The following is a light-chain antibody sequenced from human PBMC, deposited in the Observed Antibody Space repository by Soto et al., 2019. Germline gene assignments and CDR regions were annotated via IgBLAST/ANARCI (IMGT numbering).Light chain of an antibody. J-gene: IGLJ2*01. V-gene: IGLV2-8*01. CDR1: SSDVGGYQY. Sequence: QSALTQPPSASGSPGQSVTISCTGTSSDVGGYQYVSWFQQKSGKAPKLIIYAVNERPSGVPDRFLGAKSDNTASLTVSGPQAEDEAEYYCCAYAGLNTVLFGGGTKLTVL. CDR2: AVN. CDR3: CAYAGLNTVL.